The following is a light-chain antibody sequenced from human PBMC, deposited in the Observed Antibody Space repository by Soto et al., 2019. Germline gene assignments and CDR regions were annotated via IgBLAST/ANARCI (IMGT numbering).Light chain of an antibody. J-gene: IGKJ1*01. CDR3: QHRSNWPT. V-gene: IGKV3-11*01. CDR1: QSGSSF. Sequence: EIVLSLSPAPLSLSPGSIATLSWRTSQSGSSFLAWYQQKPSQAPRLLIYDASNRATGIPARFSGSWSGTDFTRTISSLEPEYVAVYYCQHRSNWPTFGRGTKVDIK. CDR2: DAS.